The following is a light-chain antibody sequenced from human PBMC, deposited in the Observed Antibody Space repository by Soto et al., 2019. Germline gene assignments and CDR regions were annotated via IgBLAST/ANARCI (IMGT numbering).Light chain of an antibody. CDR1: SSDVGGYNY. V-gene: IGLV2-14*01. CDR3: SSYTSSSTPRVV. Sequence: QSALTQPASVSGSPGQSITISCTGTSSDVGGYNYVSWYQQHPGKAPKLMIYDVSNRPSGVSNRFSGSKSGNTASLTISGLQAEDEADDYCSSYTSSSTPRVVFGGGTKLTVL. CDR2: DVS. J-gene: IGLJ2*01.